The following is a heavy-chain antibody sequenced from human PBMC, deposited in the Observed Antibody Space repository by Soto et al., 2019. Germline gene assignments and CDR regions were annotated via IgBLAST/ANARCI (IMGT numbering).Heavy chain of an antibody. CDR1: GYAFTSNP. D-gene: IGHD3-3*01. CDR3: AKLPILYGRRPIEE. V-gene: IGHV1-3*01. Sequence: ASVKVSCKASGYAFTSNPIQWGRQAPGQSLEWVGWINVGNGDTRYSQKFQGRVTITRDTSASTVYMELNSLRAEDTAVYYCAKLPILYGRRPIEEWGQGTLVTVSS. J-gene: IGHJ4*02. CDR2: INVGNGDT.